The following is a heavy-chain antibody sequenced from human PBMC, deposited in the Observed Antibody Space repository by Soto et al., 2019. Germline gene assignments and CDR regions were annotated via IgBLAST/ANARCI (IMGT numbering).Heavy chain of an antibody. D-gene: IGHD6-19*01. J-gene: IGHJ4*02. Sequence: GGSLRLSCAASGFTFSSYGMHWVRQAPGKGLEWVAVISYDGSNKYYADSVKGRFTISRDNSKNTLYLQMNSLRAEDTAVYYCARDIRSIAVAGIVYWGQGTLVTVSS. CDR3: ARDIRSIAVAGIVY. CDR2: ISYDGSNK. CDR1: GFTFSSYG. V-gene: IGHV3-30*03.